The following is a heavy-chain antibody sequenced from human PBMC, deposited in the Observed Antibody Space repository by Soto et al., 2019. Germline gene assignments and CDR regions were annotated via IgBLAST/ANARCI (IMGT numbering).Heavy chain of an antibody. J-gene: IGHJ3*02. CDR2: ISAYNGNT. Sequence: QVQLVQSGAEVKKPGASVKVSCKASGYTFTNYDISWVRQAPGQGLEWMGWISAYNGNTNYAQNIQGRVTMTTATYTSTAYMALRRLSSDDTAGYYCASEGGDIVVVPAPGVRAFDIWGQGTMVTVSS. CDR3: ASEGGDIVVVPAPGVRAFDI. V-gene: IGHV1-18*01. D-gene: IGHD2-2*01. CDR1: GYTFTNYD.